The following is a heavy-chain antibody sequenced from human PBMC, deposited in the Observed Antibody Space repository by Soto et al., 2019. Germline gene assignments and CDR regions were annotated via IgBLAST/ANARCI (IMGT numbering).Heavy chain of an antibody. Sequence: ASVKVSCKASGYTFTSYCISWVRQAPGQGLEWMGWISAYNGNTNYAQKLQGRVTMTTDTSTSTAYMELRSLRSDDTAVYYCARDRDIVVVPAAISNYYYGMDVWGQGTTVTV. V-gene: IGHV1-18*04. CDR2: ISAYNGNT. J-gene: IGHJ6*02. D-gene: IGHD2-2*02. CDR1: GYTFTSYC. CDR3: ARDRDIVVVPAAISNYYYGMDV.